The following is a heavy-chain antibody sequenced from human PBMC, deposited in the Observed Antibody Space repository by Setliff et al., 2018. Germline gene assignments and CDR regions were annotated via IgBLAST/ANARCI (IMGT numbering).Heavy chain of an antibody. CDR2: INPNSGDT. Sequence: ASVKVSCKASGHTLTGYYMHWVRQAPGQGLEWMGWINPNSGDTKYAQNFQGRVTMTRDTSITTFYMELSRLKSDDSAVYYCSRLVRYCTTTTCQSVPGAEVWGQGTLVTVSS. V-gene: IGHV1-2*02. CDR3: SRLVRYCTTTTCQSVPGAEV. D-gene: IGHD2-8*01. J-gene: IGHJ4*02. CDR1: GHTLTGYY.